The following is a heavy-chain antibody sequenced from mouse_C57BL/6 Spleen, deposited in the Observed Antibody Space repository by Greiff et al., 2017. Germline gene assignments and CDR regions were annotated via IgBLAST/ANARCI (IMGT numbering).Heavy chain of an antibody. V-gene: IGHV1-69*01. CDR2: IDPSDSYT. D-gene: IGHD2-1*01. CDR3: ARGSTVYYFGG. CDR1: GYTFTSYW. J-gene: IGHJ2*01. Sequence: QVQLKESGAELVMPGASVKLSCKASGYTFTSYWMHWVKQRPGQGLEWIGEIDPSDSYTNYNQKFKGKSTLTVDKSSSTAYMQLSSLTSEDSAVYYCARGSTVYYFGGWGLGTTLAV.